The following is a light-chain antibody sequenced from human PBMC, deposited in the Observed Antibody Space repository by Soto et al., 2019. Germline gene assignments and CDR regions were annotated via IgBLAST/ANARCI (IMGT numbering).Light chain of an antibody. Sequence: QSALTQPRSVPGSPGQSVTISCTGTSSDVGGYNYVSWYQQHPGKAPQLMIYDVSKRPSGVPNRFSGSKSGSTASLTISGLQDEDEADYYCCSYAGGYTYVFGTGTKLTVL. J-gene: IGLJ1*01. CDR2: DVS. CDR3: CSYAGGYTYV. CDR1: SSDVGGYNY. V-gene: IGLV2-11*01.